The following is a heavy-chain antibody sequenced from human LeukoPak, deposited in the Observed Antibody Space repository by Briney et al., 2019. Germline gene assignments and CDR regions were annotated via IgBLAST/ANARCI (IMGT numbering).Heavy chain of an antibody. D-gene: IGHD7-27*01. CDR1: GGSISSSSYY. J-gene: IGHJ4*02. CDR2: IYYSGST. Sequence: SETLSLTCTVAGGSISSSSYYWGWIPQPPGKGLEWSVSIYYSGSTYYNPSLKSRVTISVDTSKNQFSLKLSSVTAADTAVYYCATVRSNWGWSGVYWGQGTLVTVSS. CDR3: ATVRSNWGWSGVY. V-gene: IGHV4-39*01.